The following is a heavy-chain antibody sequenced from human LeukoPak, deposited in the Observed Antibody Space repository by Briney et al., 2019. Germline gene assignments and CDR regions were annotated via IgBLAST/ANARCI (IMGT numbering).Heavy chain of an antibody. CDR2: MNPNSGNT. Sequence: ASVKVSCKASGYTFTSYDINWVRQATGQGLEWMGWMNPNSGNTGYAQKFQGRVTMTRNTSISTAYMELSSLRSEDTAVYYCARVERITIFGVVSYFFDYWGQGTLVTDSS. D-gene: IGHD3-3*01. CDR1: GYTFTSYD. CDR3: ARVERITIFGVVSYFFDY. J-gene: IGHJ4*02. V-gene: IGHV1-8*01.